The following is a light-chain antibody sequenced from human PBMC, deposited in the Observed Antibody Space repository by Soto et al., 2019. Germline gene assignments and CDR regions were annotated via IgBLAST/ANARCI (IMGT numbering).Light chain of an antibody. CDR1: SSDIGAYNH. V-gene: IGLV2-14*01. CDR2: EVT. J-gene: IGLJ3*02. Sequence: QSALTQPASVSGSPGQSITISCTGTSSDIGAYNHVSWYQQYPGKAPTLMIYEVTNRPSGVSSRFSGSKSGNTASLTISGLQAEDEGDYDCRSSTNSDTWVFGGGTKLTVL. CDR3: RSSTNSDTWV.